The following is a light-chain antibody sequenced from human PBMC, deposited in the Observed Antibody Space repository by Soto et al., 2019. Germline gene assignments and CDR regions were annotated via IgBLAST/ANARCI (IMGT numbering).Light chain of an antibody. J-gene: IGKJ2*01. CDR1: QNISVW. V-gene: IGKV1-5*01. CDR2: DAS. CDR3: QQYDSSSPT. Sequence: DIQMTQSPSTLSASVGDGVTITCRASQNISVWLAWYQQRPGKAPKFLIYDASNLETGVSSRFSGSGSGTEFTLTNRSLQPDDFANYYCQQYDSSSPTFGQWTKLEIK.